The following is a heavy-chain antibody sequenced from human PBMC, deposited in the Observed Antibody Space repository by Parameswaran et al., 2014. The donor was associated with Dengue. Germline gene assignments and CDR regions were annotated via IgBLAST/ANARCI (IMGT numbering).Heavy chain of an antibody. V-gene: IGHV4-30-2*01. CDR1: GGSISSGGYS. Sequence: ASETLSLTCAVSGGSISSGGYSWSWIRQPPGKGLEWIGYIYHSGSTYYNPSLKSRVTISVDRSKNQFSLKLSSVTAADTAVYYCARAGDYYDRVGWFDPWGQGTLVTVSS. J-gene: IGHJ5*02. CDR2: IYHSGST. D-gene: IGHD3-22*01. CDR3: ARAGDYYDRVGWFDP.